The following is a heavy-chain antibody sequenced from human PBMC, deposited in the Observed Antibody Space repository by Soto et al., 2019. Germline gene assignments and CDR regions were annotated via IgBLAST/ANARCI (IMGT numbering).Heavy chain of an antibody. CDR2: ISYDGSNK. Sequence: QVQLVESGGGVVQHGRSLRLSCAASGFTLSSYGMHWVRQAPGKGLEWVAVISYDGSNKYYADSVKGRFTISRDNSKNTLYLQMNSLRAEDTAVYYCAKGRYCSRTSWYSNYYYYGMDVR. V-gene: IGHV3-30*18. CDR3: AKGRYCSRTSWYSNYYYYGMDV. J-gene: IGHJ6*01. CDR1: GFTLSSYG. D-gene: IGHD2-2*01.